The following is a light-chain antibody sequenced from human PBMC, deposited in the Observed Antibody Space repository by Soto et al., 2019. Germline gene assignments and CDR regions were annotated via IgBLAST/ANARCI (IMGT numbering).Light chain of an antibody. J-gene: IGLJ1*01. CDR2: DVS. V-gene: IGLV2-14*01. CDR3: SSYTSSSSGV. Sequence: QSALTQPASVSGSPGQSITISCTGTSSDVGGYNYVSWYQQHPGKAPKLMIYDVSNRPSGVSNRFSGSKSGNTASLTISGLQAEDEADYCCSSYTSSSSGVFGTWTKLTVL. CDR1: SSDVGGYNY.